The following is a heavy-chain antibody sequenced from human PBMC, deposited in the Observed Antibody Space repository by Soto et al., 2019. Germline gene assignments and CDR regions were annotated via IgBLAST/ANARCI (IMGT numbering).Heavy chain of an antibody. CDR3: ARDGLHAAGPFDY. CDR2: ISPILGIA. Sequence: QVQLVQSGAEVKKPGSSVKVSCKASGGTFSSYTISWVRQAPGQGLEWMGRISPILGIANYAQKFQGRVTITADKSTSTAYMELSSLRSEDTAVYYCARDGLHAAGPFDYWGQGTLVTVSS. V-gene: IGHV1-69*08. D-gene: IGHD6-13*01. J-gene: IGHJ4*02. CDR1: GGTFSSYT.